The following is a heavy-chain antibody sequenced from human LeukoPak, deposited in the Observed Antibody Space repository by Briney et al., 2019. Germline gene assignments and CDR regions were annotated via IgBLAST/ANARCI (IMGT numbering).Heavy chain of an antibody. D-gene: IGHD4-23*01. CDR3: ARGSTVDPIGMDV. Sequence: SETLSLTCTVSGGSISSYYWSWLRQPAGKGLEWIGRIYTSGSTNYNASLKSRVSMSVDTSKNQFSLKLSSVTAADMAVYYCARGSTVDPIGMDVWGKGTTVTVSS. CDR2: IYTSGST. J-gene: IGHJ6*04. V-gene: IGHV4-4*07. CDR1: GGSISSYY.